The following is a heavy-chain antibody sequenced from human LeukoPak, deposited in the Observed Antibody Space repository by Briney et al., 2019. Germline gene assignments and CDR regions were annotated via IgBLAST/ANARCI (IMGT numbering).Heavy chain of an antibody. CDR3: ARRVKGHAFDI. V-gene: IGHV7-4-1*02. CDR2: INPNTGNP. Sequence: ASVKVSCKASGYTFTNYAMNWVRQAPGQGLEWMGWINPNTGNPTYAQGFTGRFVFSLDTSVTTTYLQISTLKAEDTAVYYCARRVKGHAFDIWGQGTMVTVSS. J-gene: IGHJ3*02. D-gene: IGHD2-21*01. CDR1: GYTFTNYA.